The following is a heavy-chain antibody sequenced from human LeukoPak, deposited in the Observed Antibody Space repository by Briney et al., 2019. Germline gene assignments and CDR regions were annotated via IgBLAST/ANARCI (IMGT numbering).Heavy chain of an antibody. Sequence: NPSETLSLTCTVSGGSISSSSYYWGWIRQPPGKGLEWIGSIYYSGSTYYNPSLKSRVTISVDTSKNQFSLKLSSVTAADTAVYYCAVRRRITMVREPFDPWGQGTLVTVSS. J-gene: IGHJ5*02. CDR1: GGSISSSSYY. V-gene: IGHV4-39*07. CDR2: IYYSGST. D-gene: IGHD3-10*01. CDR3: AVRRRITMVREPFDP.